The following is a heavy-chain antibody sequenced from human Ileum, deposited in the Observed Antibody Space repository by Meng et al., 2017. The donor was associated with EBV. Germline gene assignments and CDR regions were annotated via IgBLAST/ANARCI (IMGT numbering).Heavy chain of an antibody. D-gene: IGHD3-22*01. V-gene: IGHV4-39*07. CDR3: ARDYYYDSSPTPDY. J-gene: IGHJ4*02. Sequence: QRQLMEAGPGLCKSSHTRSLTCPACGCSLRSSSSYWGWIRQAPGKGLEWIGTIYYSGRTYSKQSLTSRVTLSVDASKNQFSLKLSSVTAADTAVYYCARDYYYDSSPTPDYWGQGTLVTVSS. CDR2: IYYSGRT. CDR1: GCSLRSSSSY.